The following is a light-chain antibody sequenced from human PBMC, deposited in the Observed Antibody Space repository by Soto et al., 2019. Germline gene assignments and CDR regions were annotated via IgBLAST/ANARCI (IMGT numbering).Light chain of an antibody. CDR2: DVT. V-gene: IGLV2-14*03. J-gene: IGLJ3*02. CDR1: SSDIGSHNF. CDR3: SSYASSTSVV. Sequence: QSALTQPASVSGSPGQSITISCTGISSDIGSHNFVSWYQQHPGKAPKLVISDVTNRPSGVSNRFSGSKSGNTASLTLSGLQAEYEADYYCSSYASSTSVVFGGGTKVTVL.